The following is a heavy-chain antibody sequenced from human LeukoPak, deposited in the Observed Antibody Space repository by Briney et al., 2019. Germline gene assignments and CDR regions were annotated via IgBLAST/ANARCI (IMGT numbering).Heavy chain of an antibody. D-gene: IGHD2-2*01. CDR1: GGSISSSSYH. CDR2: IYYSGST. CDR3: ARDNSIVPAATRVDNWFDP. Sequence: SETLSLTCTVSGGSISSSSYHWGWIRQPPGKGLEWIGSIYYSGSTYYNPSLKSRVTISVDTSKNQFSLKLSSVTAADTAVYYCARDNSIVPAATRVDNWFDPWGQGTLVTVSS. V-gene: IGHV4-39*07. J-gene: IGHJ5*02.